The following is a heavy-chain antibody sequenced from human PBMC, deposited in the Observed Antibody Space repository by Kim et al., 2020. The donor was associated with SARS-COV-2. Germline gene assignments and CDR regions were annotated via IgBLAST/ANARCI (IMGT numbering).Heavy chain of an antibody. V-gene: IGHV1-46*01. CDR3: ASAVPYYYGSGSYVFNI. J-gene: IGHJ3*02. Sequence: ASVKVSCKASGYTFTSYYMHWVRQAPGQGLEWMGIINPSGGSTSYAQKFQGRVTMTRDTSTSTVYMELSSLRSEDTAVYYCASAVPYYYGSGSYVFNIWGQGTMVTVSS. CDR1: GYTFTSYY. CDR2: INPSGGST. D-gene: IGHD3-10*01.